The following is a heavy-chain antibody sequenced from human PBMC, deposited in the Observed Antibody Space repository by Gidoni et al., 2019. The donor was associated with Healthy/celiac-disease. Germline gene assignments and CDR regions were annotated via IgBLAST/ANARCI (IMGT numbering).Heavy chain of an antibody. CDR2: ISSSSSYI. D-gene: IGHD3-10*01. CDR3: AREPTGDYFDD. Sequence: EFQLVESGGCLVKPGGSLRLSCPASGFTFGSYSMNWVRQAPGKGLEWVSSISSSSSYIYYADSVKGRFTISRDNAKNSLYLQMNSLRAEDTAVYYCAREPTGDYFDDWGQGTLVTVSS. V-gene: IGHV3-21*01. J-gene: IGHJ4*02. CDR1: GFTFGSYS.